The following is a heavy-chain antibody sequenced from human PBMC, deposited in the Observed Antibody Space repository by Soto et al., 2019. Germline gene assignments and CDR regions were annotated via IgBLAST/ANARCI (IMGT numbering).Heavy chain of an antibody. D-gene: IGHD3-10*01. CDR1: GYTFTGYY. Sequence: QVQLVQSGAEVKKPGASVKVSCKASGYTFTGYYMHWVRQAPGQGLEWMGWINPKSGGTNYAQKFQGWVTMTRDTSIITAYMELSRLRSDDTAVYYCARDERGDEAPMDYWGQGTMVTVSS. J-gene: IGHJ4*02. V-gene: IGHV1-2*04. CDR2: INPKSGGT. CDR3: ARDERGDEAPMDY.